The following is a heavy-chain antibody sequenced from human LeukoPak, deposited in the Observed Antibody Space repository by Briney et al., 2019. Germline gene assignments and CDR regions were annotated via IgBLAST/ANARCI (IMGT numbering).Heavy chain of an antibody. D-gene: IGHD3-10*01. CDR1: GGTFSSYT. CDR3: ARQGRAVYYYGSGEPIDY. CDR2: ISAYNGNT. Sequence: ASVKVSCKASGGTFSSYTISWVRQAPGQGLEWMGWISAYNGNTNYAQKLQGRVTMTTDTSTSTAYMELRSLRSDDTAVYYCARQGRAVYYYGSGEPIDYWGQGTLVTVSS. V-gene: IGHV1-18*01. J-gene: IGHJ4*02.